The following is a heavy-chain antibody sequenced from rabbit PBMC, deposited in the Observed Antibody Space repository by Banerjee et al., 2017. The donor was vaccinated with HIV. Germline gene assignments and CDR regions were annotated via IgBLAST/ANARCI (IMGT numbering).Heavy chain of an antibody. CDR2: IGAGST. D-gene: IGHD8-1*01. J-gene: IGHJ4*01. V-gene: IGHV1S45*01. CDR1: GFSFSSGYW. CDR3: ARRNAASYWSL. Sequence: EESGGDLGKPEGSLTLTCTASGFSFSSGYWKCWVRQAPGKGLEWIACIGAGSTYYATWAKGRFTISKTSSTTVTLQMTSLTAADTATYFCARRNAASYWSLWGPGTLVTVS.